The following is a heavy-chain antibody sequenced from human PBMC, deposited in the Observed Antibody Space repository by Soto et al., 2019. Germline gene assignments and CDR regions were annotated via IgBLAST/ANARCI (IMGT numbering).Heavy chain of an antibody. D-gene: IGHD6-6*01. CDR2: TGLNGRTT. V-gene: IGHV3-23*01. Sequence: GGSLRLSCAASGFTFSVSAMTWVRQAPGKGLEWVSTTGLNGRTTYYADSVEGRFTVSRDNSKNTLDLHMSSLRAEDTAVYYCATVHSTSRSFDYWGQGTLVTVSS. J-gene: IGHJ4*02. CDR1: GFTFSVSA. CDR3: ATVHSTSRSFDY.